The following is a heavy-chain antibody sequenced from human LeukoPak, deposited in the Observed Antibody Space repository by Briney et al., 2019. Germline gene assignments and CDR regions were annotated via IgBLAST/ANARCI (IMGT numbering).Heavy chain of an antibody. CDR2: ISSSSSTI. CDR3: ARRLGYSSSWYSNYYYYGMDV. V-gene: IGHV3-48*01. CDR1: GFTFSSYS. Sequence: PGGSLRLSCAASGFTFSSYSMNWVRQAPGRGLEWVSYISSSSSTIYYADSVKGRFTISRDNAKNSLYLQMNSLRAKDTAVYYCARRLGYSSSWYSNYYYYGMDVWGQGTTVTVSS. J-gene: IGHJ6*02. D-gene: IGHD6-13*01.